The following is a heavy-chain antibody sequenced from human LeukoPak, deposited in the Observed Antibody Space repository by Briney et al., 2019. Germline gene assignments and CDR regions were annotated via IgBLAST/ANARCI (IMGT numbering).Heavy chain of an antibody. D-gene: IGHD3-10*01. CDR1: GFTFSDYW. V-gene: IGHV3-7*01. CDR3: ARIGGSGTYWDY. Sequence: GGSLRLSCAASGFTFSDYWMSCVRQAPGKGLEWVANIKYHGSDEHYVDSVRGRFTISRDNAKNSLFLQMNSLRAEDTAVYYCARIGGSGTYWDYWGQGTLVTVSS. CDR2: IKYHGSDE. J-gene: IGHJ4*02.